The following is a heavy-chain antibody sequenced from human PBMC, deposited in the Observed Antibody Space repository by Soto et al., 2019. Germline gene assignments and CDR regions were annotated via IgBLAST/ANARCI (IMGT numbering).Heavy chain of an antibody. J-gene: IGHJ3*02. D-gene: IGHD3-10*01. Sequence: QVHLVESGGGVVQPGRSLRLSCAASGFMFSGFGMHWVRQAPGKGLQWVAGISKDGSKKYYADSVKGRFTISRDNSKKTLYLPMNSLRAEDTAVYYCANPSGYYFGLGSHDEASDMWGQGTGVTVFS. CDR2: ISKDGSKK. CDR1: GFMFSGFG. CDR3: ANPSGYYFGLGSHDEASDM. V-gene: IGHV3-30*18.